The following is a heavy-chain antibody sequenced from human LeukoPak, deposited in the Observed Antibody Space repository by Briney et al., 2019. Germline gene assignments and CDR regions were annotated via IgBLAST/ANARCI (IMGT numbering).Heavy chain of an antibody. V-gene: IGHV1-46*01. D-gene: IGHD5-12*01. Sequence: ASVKVSCKASGYTFTSYYMHWVRQAPGQGLEWMGIINPSGGSTSYAQKFQGRVTMTSDTSTTTVYMEVNSLRPEDTAVYSCARRYSGYDFGYWGQGTLVTVSS. CDR2: INPSGGST. J-gene: IGHJ4*02. CDR3: ARRYSGYDFGY. CDR1: GYTFTSYY.